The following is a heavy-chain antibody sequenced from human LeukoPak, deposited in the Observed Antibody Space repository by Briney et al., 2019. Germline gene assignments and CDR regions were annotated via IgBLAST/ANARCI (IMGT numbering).Heavy chain of an antibody. J-gene: IGHJ6*03. CDR3: ATEIVVVPAAIIEDYMDV. V-gene: IGHV1-18*01. CDR2: ISAYNGNT. CDR1: GYTFTSYG. Sequence: ASVKVSCKASGYTFTSYGISWVRQAPGQGLEWMGWISAYNGNTNYAQKLQGRVTMTTDTSTSTAYMELRSLRSDDTAVYYCATEIVVVPAAIIEDYMDVWGKGTTVTVSS. D-gene: IGHD2-2*02.